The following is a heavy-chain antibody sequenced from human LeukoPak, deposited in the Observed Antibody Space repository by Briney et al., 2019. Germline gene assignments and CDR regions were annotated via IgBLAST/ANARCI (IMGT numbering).Heavy chain of an antibody. D-gene: IGHD3-10*01. J-gene: IGHJ5*02. V-gene: IGHV3-48*03. Sequence: GGSLRLSCAASGFTFSSYEMNWVRQAPGKGLDWVSYISSSGSTIYYADSVKGRFTISRDNDKNSLYLQMNSLRAEYTAVYYCARGGPLLWFGQLFHTTTLPHWFDPWGQGTLVTV. CDR3: ARGGPLLWFGQLFHTTTLPHWFDP. CDR2: ISSSGSTI. CDR1: GFTFSSYE.